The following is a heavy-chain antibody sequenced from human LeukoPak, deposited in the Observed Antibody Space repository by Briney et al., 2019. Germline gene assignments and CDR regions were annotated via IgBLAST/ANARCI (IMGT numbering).Heavy chain of an antibody. CDR1: GGSFSGNY. Sequence: SETLSLTCAIYGGSFSGNYWSWIRQPPGKGLEWIGEIDPSGTTNYNPSLKSRATISGDTSKNQFSLNLTSVTAADTAVYYCAGDTDDYSYMDVWGKGTTVTVSS. D-gene: IGHD3-10*01. CDR2: IDPSGTT. V-gene: IGHV4-34*01. CDR3: AGDTDDYSYMDV. J-gene: IGHJ6*03.